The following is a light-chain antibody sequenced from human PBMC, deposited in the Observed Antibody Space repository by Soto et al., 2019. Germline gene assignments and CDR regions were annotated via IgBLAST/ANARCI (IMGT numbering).Light chain of an antibody. CDR1: QGIRNH. CDR3: LQHNSYSFA. CDR2: ATS. Sequence: DIQMTQSPSSLSASVGDRVTIACRASQGIRNHLGWFQQKPGEAPKRLIYATSTLETGVPSRFSGSGSETDFSLTISNLQPEDFATYYCLQHNSYSFAFGQGTKLEI. V-gene: IGKV1-17*02. J-gene: IGKJ2*01.